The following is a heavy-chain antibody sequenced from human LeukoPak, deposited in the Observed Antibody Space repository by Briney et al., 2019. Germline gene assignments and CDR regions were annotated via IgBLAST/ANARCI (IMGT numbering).Heavy chain of an antibody. CDR3: ARAIHGYCSGGSCYPKNWFDP. Sequence: ASVNVSCKASGYTFTSYYMHWVRQAPGQGLEWMGIINPSGGSTSYAQKFQGRVTMTRDTSTSTVYMELSSLRSEDTAVYYCARAIHGYCSGGSCYPKNWFDPWGQGTLVTVSS. J-gene: IGHJ5*02. V-gene: IGHV1-46*01. D-gene: IGHD2-15*01. CDR1: GYTFTSYY. CDR2: INPSGGST.